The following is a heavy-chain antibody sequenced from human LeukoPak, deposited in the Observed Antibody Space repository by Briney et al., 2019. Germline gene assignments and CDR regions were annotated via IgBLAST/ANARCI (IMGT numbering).Heavy chain of an antibody. CDR1: GGSISSGGYS. CDR3: ARLQWARLEDAFDI. Sequence: SQTLSLTCAVSGGSISSGGYSWSWIRQPPGKGLEWIGYIYYSGSTYYNPSLKSRVTISVDTSKNQFSLKLSSVTAADTAVYYCARLQWARLEDAFDIWGQGTMVTVSS. CDR2: IYYSGST. D-gene: IGHD6-19*01. V-gene: IGHV4-30-2*01. J-gene: IGHJ3*02.